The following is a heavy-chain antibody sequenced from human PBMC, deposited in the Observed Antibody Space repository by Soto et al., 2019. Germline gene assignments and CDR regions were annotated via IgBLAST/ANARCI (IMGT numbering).Heavy chain of an antibody. V-gene: IGHV3-23*01. CDR1: GLTFSSYA. CDR3: AKFMSIVKEVAVAGWDFDY. J-gene: IGHJ4*02. Sequence: GGSLRLSCAASGLTFSSYAMSWVRQAPGKGLEWVSAISGSGGSTYYADSVKGRFTISRDNSKNTLYLQMNSLRAEDTAVYYCAKFMSIVKEVAVAGWDFDYWGQGTLVTVSS. D-gene: IGHD6-19*01. CDR2: ISGSGGST.